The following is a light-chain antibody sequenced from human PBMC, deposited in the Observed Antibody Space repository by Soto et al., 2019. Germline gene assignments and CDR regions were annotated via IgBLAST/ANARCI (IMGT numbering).Light chain of an antibody. V-gene: IGKV3-20*01. CDR3: QQYGSSSWT. J-gene: IGKJ1*01. CDR1: QSVSSSY. Sequence: EIVLTQSPGTLSLSPGERATLSCRASQSVSSSYLAWYQQKPGQAPRLLIYGTSSRATAIPDRFSGSGSGTDLTLTISRLEHEDFAVYYCQQYGSSSWTFGQGTKVEIK. CDR2: GTS.